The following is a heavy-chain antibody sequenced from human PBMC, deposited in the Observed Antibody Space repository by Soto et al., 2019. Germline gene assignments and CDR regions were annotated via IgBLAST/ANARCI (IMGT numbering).Heavy chain of an antibody. CDR2: ISHDASNE. CDR3: VTGRGANDDFRSAPS. Sequence: PGGSLRLSCAASGFTFSTYGMHWVRQAPGKGLEWVALISHDASNEYHADSVTGRFTISRDNSKNTLYLQMNSLRAEDTAVYYWVTGRGANDDFRSAPSWGQGTLVTFPS. CDR1: GFTFSTYG. D-gene: IGHD3-3*01. J-gene: IGHJ4*02. V-gene: IGHV3-30*03.